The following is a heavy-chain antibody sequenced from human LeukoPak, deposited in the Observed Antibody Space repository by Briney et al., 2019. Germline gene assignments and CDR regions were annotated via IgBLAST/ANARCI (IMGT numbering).Heavy chain of an antibody. CDR1: AFTFSSYS. D-gene: IGHD5-18*01. CDR3: ARGSGVQVWSSLDY. CDR2: ISSSGSYI. J-gene: IGHJ4*02. Sequence: PGGSLTLSCAASAFTFSSYSMHWVRPPPAKGLEWVSSISSSGSYIYYADSVRGRFTISRDNAKNSLHLQMNSLRAEDTAVYYCARGSGVQVWSSLDYWGQGTLVTVSS. V-gene: IGHV3-21*01.